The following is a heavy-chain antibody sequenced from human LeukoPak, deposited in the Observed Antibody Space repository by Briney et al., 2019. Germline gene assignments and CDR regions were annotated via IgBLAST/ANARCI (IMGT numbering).Heavy chain of an antibody. J-gene: IGHJ4*02. CDR2: IIPILGIA. Sequence: SVTVSCKASGGTFSSYAISWVRQAHGHGIEWMGRIIPILGIANYAQKFQGRVTITADKSTRTAYMELSSLRSEDTAVYYCARGGIRYYDSSGYYPFDYWGQGTLVTVSS. CDR1: GGTFSSYA. V-gene: IGHV1-69*04. CDR3: ARGGIRYYDSSGYYPFDY. D-gene: IGHD3-22*01.